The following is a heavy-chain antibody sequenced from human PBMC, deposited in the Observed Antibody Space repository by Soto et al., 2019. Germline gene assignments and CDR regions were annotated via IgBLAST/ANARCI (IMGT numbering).Heavy chain of an antibody. D-gene: IGHD1-26*01. CDR3: ARRWDSMDL. Sequence: QVQLQQWGAGLLEPSGTLSLSCAVYGPSFSNYYWSWIRQPPGKGLEWIGEISHSGGTNYNPSLTSLLPISVATAKNPIFLTLISVTAADTAVYYCARRWDSMDLWRQATAVTLSS. CDR1: GPSFSNYY. V-gene: IGHV4-34*01. CDR2: ISHSGGT. J-gene: IGHJ6*02.